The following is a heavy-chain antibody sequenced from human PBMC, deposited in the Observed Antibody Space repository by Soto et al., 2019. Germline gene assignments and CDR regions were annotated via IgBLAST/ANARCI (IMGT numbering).Heavy chain of an antibody. D-gene: IGHD3-3*01. Sequence: ASVKVSCKASGYTFTSYAMHWVRQAPGQRLEWMGWINAGNGNTKYSQKFQGRVTITRDTSASTAYMELSSLRSEDTAVYYCAAPNYYDFWSGYPPDAFDISGQGTMVTVSS. CDR2: INAGNGNT. CDR1: GYTFTSYA. J-gene: IGHJ3*02. CDR3: AAPNYYDFWSGYPPDAFDI. V-gene: IGHV1-3*01.